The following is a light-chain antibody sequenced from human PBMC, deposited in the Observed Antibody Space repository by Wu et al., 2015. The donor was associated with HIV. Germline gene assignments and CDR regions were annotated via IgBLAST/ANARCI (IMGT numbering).Light chain of an antibody. CDR1: QTVSNNY. CDR3: QHYGSSPRLFT. J-gene: IGKJ3*01. V-gene: IGKV3-20*01. Sequence: ENVLTQSPGTLSLSPGDRATLSCRASQTVSNNYFAWFQQKPGQAPRLLIYGASSRATGTPDRFSGSGSGTDFTLTISRLEPEDFAMYYCQHYGSSPRLFTFGPGTKVDIK. CDR2: GAS.